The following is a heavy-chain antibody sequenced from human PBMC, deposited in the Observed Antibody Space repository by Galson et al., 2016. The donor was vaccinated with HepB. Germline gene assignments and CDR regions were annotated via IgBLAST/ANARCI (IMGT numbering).Heavy chain of an antibody. J-gene: IGHJ4*02. CDR3: ARGGYSGYAGLDY. CDR1: GDSISNTNYY. Sequence: ETLSLTCTVSGDSISNTNYYWAWIRQPPGKGLEWIGIIHYSGTTYYNPSLKRRLTISVATSKNQNSLKLTSMTAADTAVYYCARGGYSGYAGLDYWGQGTLVTVSS. D-gene: IGHD5-12*01. CDR2: IHYSGTT. V-gene: IGHV4-39*07.